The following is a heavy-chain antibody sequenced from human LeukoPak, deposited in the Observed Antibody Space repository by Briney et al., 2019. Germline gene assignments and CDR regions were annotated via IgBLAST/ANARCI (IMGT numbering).Heavy chain of an antibody. CDR1: GLTFSSYE. CDR3: ASETEIGNYDAFDI. Sequence: QAGGSLRLSCAASGLTFSSYEMSWVRQAPGKGLEWVSYISSGSNTIYYADSVKGRFTISRDNAKNSLYLQMNSLRAEDAAVYFCASETEIGNYDAFDIWGQGTMVTVSS. J-gene: IGHJ3*02. CDR2: ISSGSNTI. V-gene: IGHV3-48*03. D-gene: IGHD1-7*01.